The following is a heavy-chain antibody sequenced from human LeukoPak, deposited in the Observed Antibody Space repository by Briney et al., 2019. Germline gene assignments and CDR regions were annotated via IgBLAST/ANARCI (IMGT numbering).Heavy chain of an antibody. Sequence: SETLSLTCAVYGGSFSGYYWSWIRQPPGKGLEWIGEINHSGSTNYNPSLKSRVTTSVDTSKNQFSLKLSSVTAADTAVYYCARKGYSYGSREFDYWGQGTLVTVSS. CDR3: ARKGYSYGSREFDY. V-gene: IGHV4-34*01. J-gene: IGHJ4*02. D-gene: IGHD5-18*01. CDR1: GGSFSGYY. CDR2: INHSGST.